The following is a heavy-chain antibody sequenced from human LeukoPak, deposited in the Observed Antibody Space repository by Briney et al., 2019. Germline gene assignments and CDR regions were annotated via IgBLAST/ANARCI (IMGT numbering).Heavy chain of an antibody. Sequence: SETLSLTCSVSGGSISSYYWSWMRQPAGKGLEWIGRVYSSGSTIYNPSLKSRVTISVDTSKNQFSLKLSSVTAADTAVYYCAREGTVAGNWYFDLWGRGTLVTVSS. D-gene: IGHD6-19*01. J-gene: IGHJ2*01. CDR3: AREGTVAGNWYFDL. CDR2: VYSSGST. V-gene: IGHV4-4*07. CDR1: GGSISSYY.